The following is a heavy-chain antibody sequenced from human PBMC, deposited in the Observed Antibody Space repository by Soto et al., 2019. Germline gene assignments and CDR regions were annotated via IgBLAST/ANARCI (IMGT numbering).Heavy chain of an antibody. V-gene: IGHV1-69*06. J-gene: IGHJ4*02. CDR3: ASAGSYYDSSGPFDY. CDR2: IIPIFGTA. Sequence: GASVKVSCKASGCTFSSYAISWVRQAPGQGLGWMGGIIPIFGTANYAQKFQGRVTITADKSTSTAYMELSSLRSEDTAVYYCASAGSYYDSSGPFDYWGQGTLVTVSS. D-gene: IGHD3-22*01. CDR1: GCTFSSYA.